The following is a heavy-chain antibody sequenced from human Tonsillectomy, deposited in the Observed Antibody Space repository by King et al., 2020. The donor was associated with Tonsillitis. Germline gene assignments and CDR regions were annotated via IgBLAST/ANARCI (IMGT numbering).Heavy chain of an antibody. J-gene: IGHJ4*02. CDR2: ISYDGSNK. CDR1: GFTFSTFD. Sequence: VQLVESGGGVVQPGRSLRLSCAASGFTFSTFDIHWVRQAPGKGLEWVAVISYDGSNKYYVDSVKGRFTISRDNSKNTLYLQMNSLGAEDTAVYFCAKDLIDYYDSSGYLDYWGQGTLVTVSS. D-gene: IGHD3-22*01. V-gene: IGHV3-30*18. CDR3: AKDLIDYYDSSGYLDY.